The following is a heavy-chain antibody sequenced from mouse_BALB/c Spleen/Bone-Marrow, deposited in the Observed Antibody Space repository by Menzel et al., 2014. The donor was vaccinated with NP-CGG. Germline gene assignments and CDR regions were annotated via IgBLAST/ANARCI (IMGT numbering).Heavy chain of an antibody. D-gene: IGHD2-10*01. CDR1: GYTFTSYW. V-gene: IGHV1S41*01. Sequence: DLVKPGASVNLSCKASGYTFTSYWINWLKQMPGQGLEWIGRIAPGSGSTYYNEMFKGKATLTVDTSSSTAYIQLSSLSSEYTPGNLRSIILTYYGNCGAGDYWGQEPSI. CDR2: IAPGSGST. CDR3: SIILTYYGNCGAGDY. J-gene: IGHJ4*01.